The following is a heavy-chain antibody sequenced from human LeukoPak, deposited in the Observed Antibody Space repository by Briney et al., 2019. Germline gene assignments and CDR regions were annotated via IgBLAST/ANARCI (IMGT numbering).Heavy chain of an antibody. CDR3: ARQPYSSSVLYFDY. V-gene: IGHV4-39*01. D-gene: IGHD6-19*01. CDR1: GGSISSSSYY. Sequence: SETLSLTCTVSGGSISSSSYYWGWIRQPPGKGLEWIGSIYYSGSTYYNPSLKSRVTISVDTSKNQFSLKLSSVTAADTAVYYCARQPYSSSVLYFDYWGQGTLVTVSS. J-gene: IGHJ4*02. CDR2: IYYSGST.